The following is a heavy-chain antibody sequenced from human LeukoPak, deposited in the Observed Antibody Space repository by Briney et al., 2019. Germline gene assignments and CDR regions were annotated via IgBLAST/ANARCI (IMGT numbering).Heavy chain of an antibody. D-gene: IGHD3-9*01. CDR3: ARGPSVLRYFDWLFGTYAFDI. V-gene: IGHV4-59*12. CDR2: ICYSGST. Sequence: SETLSLTCTVSGGSISSYYWSWIRQPPGKGLEWIGYICYSGSTNYNPSLKSRVTISVDTSKNQFSLKLSSVTAADTAVYYCARGPSVLRYFDWLFGTYAFDIWGQGTMVTVSS. CDR1: GGSISSYY. J-gene: IGHJ3*02.